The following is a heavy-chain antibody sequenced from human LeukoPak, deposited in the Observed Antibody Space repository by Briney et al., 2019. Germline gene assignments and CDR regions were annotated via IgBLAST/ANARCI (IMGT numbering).Heavy chain of an antibody. J-gene: IGHJ6*04. Sequence: PGGSLRLSCAACGFLFSSYEMNWVRQAPGKGLEWVSYISSSGSAIYYADSVKGRFTISRDNAKNSLYLQMNSLRAEDTAVYYCAELGITMIGGVWGKGTTVTISS. V-gene: IGHV3-48*03. CDR1: GFLFSSYE. D-gene: IGHD3-10*02. CDR2: ISSSGSAI. CDR3: AELGITMIGGV.